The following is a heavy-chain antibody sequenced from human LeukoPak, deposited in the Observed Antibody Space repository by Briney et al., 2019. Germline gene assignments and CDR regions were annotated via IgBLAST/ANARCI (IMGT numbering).Heavy chain of an antibody. V-gene: IGHV1-2*02. Sequence: GASVKVSCKASGYTFTGYYMHWVRQAPGLGLEWMGWINPNSGGTNYAQKFQGRVTMTRDTSISTAYMELSRLRSDDTAVYYCAREIMYCSSTSCYESREDYWGQGTLVTVSS. CDR2: INPNSGGT. D-gene: IGHD2-2*01. CDR1: GYTFTGYY. CDR3: AREIMYCSSTSCYESREDY. J-gene: IGHJ4*02.